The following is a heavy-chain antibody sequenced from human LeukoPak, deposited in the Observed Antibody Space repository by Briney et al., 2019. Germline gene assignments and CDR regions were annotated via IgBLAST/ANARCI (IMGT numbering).Heavy chain of an antibody. V-gene: IGHV4-39*07. Sequence: PSETLSLTCTVSGGSISSSSYYWGWIRQPPGKGLEWIGSIYYSGSTYYNPSLKSRVTISVDTSKNQFSLKLSSVTAADTAVYYCARDYTVDQYYDFWSGYYSSKWFDPWGQGTLVTVSS. CDR1: GGSISSSSYY. D-gene: IGHD3-3*01. CDR2: IYYSGST. CDR3: ARDYTVDQYYDFWSGYYSSKWFDP. J-gene: IGHJ5*02.